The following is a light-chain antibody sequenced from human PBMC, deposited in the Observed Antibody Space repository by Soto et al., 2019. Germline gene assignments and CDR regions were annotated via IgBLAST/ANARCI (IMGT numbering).Light chain of an antibody. V-gene: IGKV2-29*03. Sequence: ILMTQTPLSLSIIPGQTASISCKSSQSLLHSDGKTYFYWYVQKAGQAPQPLIYEVSNRFSGVPERFSGSGSRTDFTLKISRVEADDVVIYYCMQAIDSPWTFGQGTKVDI. CDR1: QSLLHSDGKTY. CDR2: EVS. J-gene: IGKJ1*01. CDR3: MQAIDSPWT.